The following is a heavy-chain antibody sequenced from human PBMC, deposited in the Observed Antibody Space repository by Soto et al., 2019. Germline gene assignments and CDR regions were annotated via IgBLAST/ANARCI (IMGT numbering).Heavy chain of an antibody. CDR1: GGSFSGYY. Sequence: SETLSLTCAVYGGSFSGYYWSWIRQPPGKGLEWIGEINHSGSTNYNPSLKSRVTISVDTSKNQFSLKLSSVTAADTAVFYCARYSRYFDWLLPCDVFDIWGQGTMVTVS. D-gene: IGHD3-9*01. CDR3: ARYSRYFDWLLPCDVFDI. V-gene: IGHV4-34*01. CDR2: INHSGST. J-gene: IGHJ3*02.